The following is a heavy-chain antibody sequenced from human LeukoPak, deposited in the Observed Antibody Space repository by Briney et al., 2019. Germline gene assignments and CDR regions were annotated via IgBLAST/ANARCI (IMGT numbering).Heavy chain of an antibody. J-gene: IGHJ4*02. D-gene: IGHD3-10*01. CDR3: ATESDYYGSGSNPYFDY. CDR1: GFTFRSHS. CDR2: ISSSSYI. Sequence: VGSLRLSCAASGFTFRSHSMSWVRQAPGKGLEWVSSISSSSYIYYADSVKGRFTISRDNAKSSLYLQMNSLRAEDTAVYYCATESDYYGSGSNPYFDYWGQGTLVTVSS. V-gene: IGHV3-21*01.